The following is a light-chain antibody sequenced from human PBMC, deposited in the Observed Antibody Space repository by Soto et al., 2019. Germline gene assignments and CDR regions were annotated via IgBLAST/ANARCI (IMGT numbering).Light chain of an antibody. CDR2: DVT. V-gene: IGLV2-14*03. CDR1: SSYVGGYDH. Sequence: QSALTQPASVSGSPGQSITISCTGTSSYVGGYDHVSWYQQHPGKAPKLIIYDVTVRPSGISRRFSGSKSDNTASLAVSGLQPEDEADYYCSSYTNKDTLLFGGGTKLTV. J-gene: IGLJ3*02. CDR3: SSYTNKDTLL.